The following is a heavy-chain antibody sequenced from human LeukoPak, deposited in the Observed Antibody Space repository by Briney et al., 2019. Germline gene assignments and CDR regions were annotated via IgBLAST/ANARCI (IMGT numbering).Heavy chain of an antibody. D-gene: IGHD5-12*01. CDR2: IIHSGST. CDR3: ARDPYFSGYDSRVIDH. J-gene: IGHJ4*02. Sequence: SETLSLTCAVYGGSFSGYYWSWIRQPPGKGLEWIGEIIHSGSTNYNPSLTSRVTISVDTSKNHFSLKLSSVTAADTAVYYCARDPYFSGYDSRVIDHWGQGNLVIVSS. CDR1: GGSFSGYY. V-gene: IGHV4-34*12.